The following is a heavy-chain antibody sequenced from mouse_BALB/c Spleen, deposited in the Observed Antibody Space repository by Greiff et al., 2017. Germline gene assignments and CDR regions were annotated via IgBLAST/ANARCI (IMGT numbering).Heavy chain of an antibody. D-gene: IGHD2-1*01. Sequence: VQLQQSGAELARPGASVKLSCKASGYTFTSYWMQWVKQRPGQGLEWIGAIYPGDGDTRYTQKFKGKATLTADKSSSTAYMQLSSLASEDSAVYYCAREGYGNYDYAMDYWGQGTSVTVSS. CDR1: GYTFTSYW. CDR3: AREGYGNYDYAMDY. CDR2: IYPGDGDT. J-gene: IGHJ4*01. V-gene: IGHV1-87*01.